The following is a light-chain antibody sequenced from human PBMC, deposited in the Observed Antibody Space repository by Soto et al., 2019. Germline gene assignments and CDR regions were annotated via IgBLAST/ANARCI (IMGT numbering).Light chain of an antibody. CDR1: QSVSSYY. J-gene: IGKJ1*01. CDR3: QQCGSSPWT. V-gene: IGKV3-20*01. CDR2: AAS. Sequence: EIVMTQSPATLSLSPGERATLSCRASQSVSSYYLAWYQQKPGQAPRLLIYAASSRATGIPDRFSGGGSGTDFTLTISRLEPEDFAVYYCQQCGSSPWTLGQGTKV.